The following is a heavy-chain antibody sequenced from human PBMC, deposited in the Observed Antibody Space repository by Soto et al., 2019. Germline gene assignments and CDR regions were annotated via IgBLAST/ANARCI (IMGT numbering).Heavy chain of an antibody. CDR1: GYRFTSYW. D-gene: IGHD3-22*01. Sequence: PGESLKISCRSSGYRFTSYWIAWVRQMPGKGLEWMGIIFPSDSDTRYSPSFQGQVTISADRSTSTVFLQWASLKASDTAVYFCARKDKSGYFNWFDPWGQGTLVTVSS. CDR2: IFPSDSDT. CDR3: ARKDKSGYFNWFDP. J-gene: IGHJ5*02. V-gene: IGHV5-51*01.